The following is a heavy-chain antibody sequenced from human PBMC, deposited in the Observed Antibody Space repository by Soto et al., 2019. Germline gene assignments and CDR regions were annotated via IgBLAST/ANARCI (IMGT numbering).Heavy chain of an antibody. V-gene: IGHV3-23*01. CDR1: GFTFNNYA. CDR2: ISWSAGRT. Sequence: PGGSLRLSXAASGFTFNNYAVNWVRQAPGKGLEWVSGISWSAGRTYYADSVKGRFTISRDNSKDTLYLQMNSLRVEDTAVYYCAKWPVQLWSFDYWGQGTLVTVS. D-gene: IGHD1-1*01. J-gene: IGHJ4*02. CDR3: AKWPVQLWSFDY.